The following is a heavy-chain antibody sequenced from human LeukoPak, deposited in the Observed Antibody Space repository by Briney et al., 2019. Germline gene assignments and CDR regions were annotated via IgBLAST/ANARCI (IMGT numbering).Heavy chain of an antibody. V-gene: IGHV3-11*04. CDR3: ARSWPYSNYEFDY. J-gene: IGHJ4*02. CDR2: ISSSGSTI. Sequence: PGGSLRLSCAASGFTFSDYYMSWIRQAPGKGLEWVSYISSSGSTIYYADSVKGRFTISRDNAKNSLYLQMNSLRAEDTAVYYCARSWPYSNYEFDYWGQGTLVTVSS. CDR1: GFTFSDYY. D-gene: IGHD4-11*01.